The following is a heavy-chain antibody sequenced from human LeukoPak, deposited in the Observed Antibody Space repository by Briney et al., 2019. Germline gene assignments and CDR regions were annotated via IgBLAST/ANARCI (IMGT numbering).Heavy chain of an antibody. D-gene: IGHD5-24*01. J-gene: IGHJ3*02. CDR3: ARPGDDTEPGAFDI. CDR1: GGSISSYY. CDR2: IYYSGST. Sequence: ASETLSLTCTVSGGSISSYYWSWIRQPPGKGLEWIGYIYYSGSTNYNPSLKSRVTISVDTSKNQFSLKLSSVTAADTAVYYCARPGDDTEPGAFDIWGQGTMVTVSS. V-gene: IGHV4-59*01.